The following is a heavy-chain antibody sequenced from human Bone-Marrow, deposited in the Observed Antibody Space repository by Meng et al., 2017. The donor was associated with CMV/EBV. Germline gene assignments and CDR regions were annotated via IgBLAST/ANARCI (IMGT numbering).Heavy chain of an antibody. Sequence: GGSLRLSRAASGFTFSDYYMSWIRQAPGKGLEWVSYISSSGSTIYYADSVKGRFTISRDNAKNSLYLQMNSLRAEDTAVYYCAAGRYYYDSSGPDAFDIWGQGTMVTVSS. J-gene: IGHJ3*02. CDR3: AAGRYYYDSSGPDAFDI. CDR1: GFTFSDYY. D-gene: IGHD3-22*01. V-gene: IGHV3-11*04. CDR2: ISSSGSTI.